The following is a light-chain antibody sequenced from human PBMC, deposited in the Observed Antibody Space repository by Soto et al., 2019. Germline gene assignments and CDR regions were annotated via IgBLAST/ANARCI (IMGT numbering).Light chain of an antibody. Sequence: EIVLTQSPGTLSLSPGERATLSCRASQSLSSNYLAWYQQRPGQAPRLLIYRASTRASDIPDRFSGSGSGTDFTLTISRLEPEDLAVYYCQQYDGSPPYTFGQGTKLEIK. CDR3: QQYDGSPPYT. CDR2: RAS. CDR1: QSLSSNY. J-gene: IGKJ2*01. V-gene: IGKV3-20*01.